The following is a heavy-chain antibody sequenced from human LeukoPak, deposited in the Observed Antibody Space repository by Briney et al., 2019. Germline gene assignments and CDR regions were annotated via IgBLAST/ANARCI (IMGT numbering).Heavy chain of an antibody. D-gene: IGHD2-2*01. CDR1: GYSFTSYW. V-gene: IGHV5-51*01. CDR3: ARHSSYCSSTSCFLDY. CDR2: IYPGDSDT. Sequence: GESLKISCKGSGYSFTSYWIGWVRQMPGKGLEWMGIIYPGDSDTRCSPSFQGQVTISADKSISTAYLQWSSLKASDTAMYYCARHSSYCSSTSCFLDYWGQGTLVTVSS. J-gene: IGHJ4*02.